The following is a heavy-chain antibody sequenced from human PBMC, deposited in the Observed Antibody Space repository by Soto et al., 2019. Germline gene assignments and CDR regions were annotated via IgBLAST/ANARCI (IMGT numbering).Heavy chain of an antibody. CDR3: AIITYNYGSGSSNYYYYGMDV. Sequence: GESLKISCKGSGYSFTSYWISWVRQMPGKGLEWMGRIDPSDSYTNYSPSFQGHVTISADKSISTAYLQWSSLKASDTAMYYCAIITYNYGSGSSNYYYYGMDVWGQGTTVTVSS. J-gene: IGHJ6*02. CDR2: IDPSDSYT. V-gene: IGHV5-10-1*01. CDR1: GYSFTSYW. D-gene: IGHD3-10*01.